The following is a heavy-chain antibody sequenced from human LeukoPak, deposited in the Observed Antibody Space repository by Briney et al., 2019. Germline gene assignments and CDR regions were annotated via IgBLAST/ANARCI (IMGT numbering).Heavy chain of an antibody. CDR3: ARGDRLRPDH. D-gene: IGHD3-16*01. J-gene: IGHJ4*02. Sequence: ASVKVSCKAPGYTFNSYYIHWVRQAPGKELEWMGIINPSGGSTSYAQKFQGRVTMTRDTSTSTVYMELSSLRSEDTAVYYCARGDRLRPDHWGQGTLVTVSS. CDR2: INPSGGST. CDR1: GYTFNSYY. V-gene: IGHV1-46*02.